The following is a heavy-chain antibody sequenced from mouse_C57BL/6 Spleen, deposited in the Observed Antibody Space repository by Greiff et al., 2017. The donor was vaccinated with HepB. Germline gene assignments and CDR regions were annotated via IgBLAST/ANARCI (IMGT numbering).Heavy chain of an antibody. CDR2: IYPGSGST. J-gene: IGHJ1*03. Sequence: QVQLQQPGAELVKPGASVKMSCKASGYTFTSYWITWVKQRPGQGLEWIGDIYPGSGSTNYNETFKSKATLTVDTSSSTAYMQLSSLTSEDSAVYYCARNGHYYGSSHWYFDVWGTGTTVTVSS. V-gene: IGHV1-55*01. D-gene: IGHD1-1*01. CDR1: GYTFTSYW. CDR3: ARNGHYYGSSHWYFDV.